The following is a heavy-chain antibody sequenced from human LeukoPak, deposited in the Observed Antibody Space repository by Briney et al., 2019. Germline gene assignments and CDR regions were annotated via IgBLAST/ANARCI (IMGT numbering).Heavy chain of an antibody. J-gene: IGHJ3*01. CDR3: AREGLWVGLDSGKTRQAYWES. V-gene: IGHV3-7*04. CDR2: IKEDGSEK. Sequence: GGSLRHSCAASGCTFSNYWMSWVRQAPGKGLKWVANIKEDGSEKYYADSVKGRFTISRDNAKNSLNLQMNSLRAEDTAVYYCAREGLWVGLDSGKTRQAYWESWGQGTMVTVSS. CDR1: GCTFSNYW. D-gene: IGHD2-21*01.